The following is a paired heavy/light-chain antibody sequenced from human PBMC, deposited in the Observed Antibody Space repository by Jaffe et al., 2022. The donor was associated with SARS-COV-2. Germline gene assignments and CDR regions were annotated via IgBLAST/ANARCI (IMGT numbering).Light chain of an antibody. CDR3: LQHNSYPRT. J-gene: IGKJ2*01. Sequence: DIQMTQSPSSLSASVGDRVTITCRASQGIRNDLGWYQQKPGKAPKRLIYAASSLQSGVPSRFSGSGSGTEFTLTISSLQPEDFATYYCLQHNSYPRTFGQGTKLEIK. CDR1: QGIRND. CDR2: AAS. V-gene: IGKV1-17*01.
Heavy chain of an antibody. CDR3: AREGWSSSWWGPQNWFDP. J-gene: IGHJ5*02. D-gene: IGHD6-13*01. V-gene: IGHV1-18*01. Sequence: QVQLVQSGAEVKKPGASVKVSCKASGYTFTSYGISWVRQAPGQGLEWMGWISAYNGNTNYAQKLQGRVTMTTDTSTSTAYMELRSLRSDDTAVYYCAREGWSSSWWGPQNWFDPWGQGTLVTVSS. CDR2: ISAYNGNT. CDR1: GYTFTSYG.